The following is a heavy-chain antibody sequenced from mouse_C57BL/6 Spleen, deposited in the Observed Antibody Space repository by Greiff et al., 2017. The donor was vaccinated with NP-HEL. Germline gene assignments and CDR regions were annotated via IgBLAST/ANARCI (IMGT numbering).Heavy chain of an antibody. D-gene: IGHD1-1*01. CDR3: AMTTVVQTPYAMDY. CDR2: ISSGGSYT. CDR1: GFTFSSYG. V-gene: IGHV5-6*01. Sequence: EVNVVESGGDLVKPGGSLKLSCAASGFTFSSYGMSWVRQTPDKRLEWVATISSGGSYTYYPDSVKGRFTISRDNAKNTLYLQMSSLKSEDTAMYYCAMTTVVQTPYAMDYWGQGTSVTVSS. J-gene: IGHJ4*01.